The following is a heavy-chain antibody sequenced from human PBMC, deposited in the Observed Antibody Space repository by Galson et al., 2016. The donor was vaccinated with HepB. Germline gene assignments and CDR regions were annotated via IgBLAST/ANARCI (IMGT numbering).Heavy chain of an antibody. CDR3: ATTDTVTVYYYGMDV. CDR1: GGSISSSSYY. J-gene: IGHJ6*02. V-gene: IGHV4-39*01. CDR2: IYYSGST. D-gene: IGHD4-17*01. Sequence: ETLPLTCTVSGGSISSSSYYWGWIRQPPGKGLEWIGNIYYSGSTYYNPSLKSRVTISVDTSKNQFSLRLRSVTAADTAVYFCATTDTVTVYYYGMDVWGQGTTVTVSS.